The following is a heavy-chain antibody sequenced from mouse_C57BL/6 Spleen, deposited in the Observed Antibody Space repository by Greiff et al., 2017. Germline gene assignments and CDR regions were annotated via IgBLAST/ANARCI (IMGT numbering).Heavy chain of an antibody. Sequence: VQLQQSGAELAKPGASVKLSCTASGYTLTSYWMHWVKQRPGQGLEWIGYINPTSGYTKYNPKFQDKATLTADKSSSTAYMQLRSLTYADSAVYYDARSDNYDYEDSFAYWGQGTLVTVSA. CDR2: INPTSGYT. D-gene: IGHD2-4*01. CDR3: ARSDNYDYEDSFAY. J-gene: IGHJ3*01. CDR1: GYTLTSYW. V-gene: IGHV1-7*01.